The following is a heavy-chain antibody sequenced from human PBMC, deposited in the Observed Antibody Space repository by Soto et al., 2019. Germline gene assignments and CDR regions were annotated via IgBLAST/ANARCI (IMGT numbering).Heavy chain of an antibody. CDR1: GYIFSSYG. V-gene: IGHV1-18*04. J-gene: IGHJ5*02. D-gene: IGHD3-3*01. CDR3: ARDRLPGTVYSDFWGGGSRWFDP. Sequence: QVHLVQSGPEVKKPGASVRVSCKASGYIFSSYGISWVRQAPGQGLEWMGGISGYNGDTHNAQKFQDRVTLTTDTPTTTAYMELRSLRSDDTAVYFCARDRLPGTVYSDFWGGGSRWFDPWGQGTLVTVSS. CDR2: ISGYNGDT.